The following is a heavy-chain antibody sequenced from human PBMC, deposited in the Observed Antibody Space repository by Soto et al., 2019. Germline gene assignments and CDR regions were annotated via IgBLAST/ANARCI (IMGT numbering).Heavy chain of an antibody. CDR2: ISSNGVGT. CDR1: GFTLSGYA. V-gene: IGHV3-64*01. J-gene: IGHJ6*02. Sequence: GGSLRLSCAASGFTLSGYAMDWVRQAPGKGLEYVSGISSNGVGTYYANSVQGRFTISRDNSKNTVYLQMGSLRPEDMAVYYCGGRAGADNYGMDVWGQGTTVTVSS. D-gene: IGHD6-19*01. CDR3: GGRAGADNYGMDV.